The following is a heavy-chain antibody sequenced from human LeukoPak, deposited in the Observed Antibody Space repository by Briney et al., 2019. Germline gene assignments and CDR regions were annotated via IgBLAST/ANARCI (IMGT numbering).Heavy chain of an antibody. Sequence: PGGSLRLSCAASGFTFSDYYMSWIRQAPGKGLEWVSYISSSGRIIYYADSVKGRFTITRDNAKNSLFLQMYSLRAEDTAVYYCASVHYYGMEVWGQGTTVTVSS. CDR2: ISSSGRII. D-gene: IGHD2-8*01. V-gene: IGHV3-11*01. CDR3: ASVHYYGMEV. J-gene: IGHJ6*02. CDR1: GFTFSDYY.